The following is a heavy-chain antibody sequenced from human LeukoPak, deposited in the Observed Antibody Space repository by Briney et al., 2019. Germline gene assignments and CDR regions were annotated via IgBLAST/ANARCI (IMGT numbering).Heavy chain of an antibody. CDR3: AREGPNYYYYYGMDV. J-gene: IGHJ6*02. Sequence: GGSLKLSCAASGFPFNSYCMHWVRQAPGKGLEWVAVILYDGSNKYYADSVKGRFTISRDNSKNTLYLQMNSLRAEDTAVYYCAREGPNYYYYYGMDVWGQGTTVTVSS. CDR1: GFPFNSYC. CDR2: ILYDGSNK. V-gene: IGHV3-33*01.